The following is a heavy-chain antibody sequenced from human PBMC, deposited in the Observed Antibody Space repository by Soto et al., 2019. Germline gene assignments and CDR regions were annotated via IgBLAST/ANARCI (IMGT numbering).Heavy chain of an antibody. CDR3: ARGIMWDEGNC. CDR1: GGSFSGYY. V-gene: IGHV4-34*01. D-gene: IGHD1-26*01. CDR2: INHSGST. Sequence: QVQLQQWGAGLLKPSETLSLTCAVYGGSFSGYYWSWIRQPPGKGLEWIGEINHSGSTNYNPSLKSRVTISVDTSKNQFSLKLSSVTAADTAVYYCARGIMWDEGNCWGQGTLVTVSS. J-gene: IGHJ4*02.